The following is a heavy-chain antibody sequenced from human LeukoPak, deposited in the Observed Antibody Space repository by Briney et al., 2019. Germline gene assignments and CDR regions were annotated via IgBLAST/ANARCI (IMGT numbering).Heavy chain of an antibody. CDR2: IYYSGST. CDR1: GGSISSYY. J-gene: IGHJ6*03. D-gene: IGHD3-3*01. CDR3: ARVGDIWSGYSYYYYMDV. Sequence: SETLSLTCTVSGGSISSYYWSWIRQPPGKGLEWIGYIYYSGSTNYNPSLKSRVTISVDTSKNQFSLKLSSVTAADTAVYYCARVGDIWSGYSYYYYMDVWGKGTTVTVSS. V-gene: IGHV4-59*08.